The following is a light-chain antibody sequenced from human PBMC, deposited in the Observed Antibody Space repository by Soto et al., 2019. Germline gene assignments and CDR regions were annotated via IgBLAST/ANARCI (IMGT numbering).Light chain of an antibody. CDR1: QSVSSTY. Sequence: EIVLTQSPSTLSLSPGERAALSCRASQSVSSTYLAWYQQKPGQAPRLLIYGASSRATGIPDRFSGSGSGTTFTLTSRRLESEDFELYYCQHNGSSQTFGGGTKVEIK. J-gene: IGKJ4*01. V-gene: IGKV3-20*01. CDR2: GAS. CDR3: QHNGSSQT.